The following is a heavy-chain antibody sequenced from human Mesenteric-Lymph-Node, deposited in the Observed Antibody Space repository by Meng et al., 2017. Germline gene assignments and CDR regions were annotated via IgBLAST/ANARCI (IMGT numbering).Heavy chain of an antibody. CDR3: ASDSGSYYEDWFDP. Sequence: SETLSLTCAVSGYSISSGYYWGWIRQPPGKGLEWIGSIYHSGSTYYNPSLKSRVTISVDTSKNQFSLKLSSVTAADTAVYYCASDSGSYYEDWFDPWGQGTLVTVSS. D-gene: IGHD1-26*01. V-gene: IGHV4-38-2*01. CDR1: GYSISSGYY. J-gene: IGHJ5*02. CDR2: IYHSGST.